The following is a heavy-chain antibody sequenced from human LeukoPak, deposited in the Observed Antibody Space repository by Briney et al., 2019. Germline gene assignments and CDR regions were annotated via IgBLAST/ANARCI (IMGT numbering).Heavy chain of an antibody. Sequence: SETLSLTCTVSGGSISSSSYYWGWIRQPPGKGLEWIGSIYYSGSTYYNPSLKSRVTISVDTSKNQFSLKLSSVTAADAAVYYCARGHIWDPARKQQNWFDPWGQGTLVTVSS. J-gene: IGHJ5*02. CDR1: GGSISSSSYY. D-gene: IGHD1/OR15-1a*01. CDR3: ARGHIWDPARKQQNWFDP. V-gene: IGHV4-39*07. CDR2: IYYSGST.